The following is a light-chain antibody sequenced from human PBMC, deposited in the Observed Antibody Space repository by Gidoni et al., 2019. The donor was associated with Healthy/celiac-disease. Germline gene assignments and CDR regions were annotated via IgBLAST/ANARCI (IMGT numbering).Light chain of an antibody. CDR2: RKN. V-gene: IGLV1-47*01. CDR3: AAWDDSLSGWV. CDR1: SSNIGSNY. J-gene: IGLJ3*02. Sequence: QSVLTQPPSASGTPGQGVTLSCSGSSSNIGSNYVYWYQQLPGTAPKLLIYRKNQRPSGVPDRFSGSKSGTSASLAISGLRSEDEADYYCAAWDDSLSGWVFGGGTKLTVL.